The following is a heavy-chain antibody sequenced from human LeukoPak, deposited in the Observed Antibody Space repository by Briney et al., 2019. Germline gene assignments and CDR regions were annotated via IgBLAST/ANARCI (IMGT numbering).Heavy chain of an antibody. CDR2: INTNTGNP. Sequence: ASVKVSCKASGYTFTSYAMNWVRQAPGQGLEWMGWINTNTGNPTYAQGFTGRFVFSLDTSVSTAYLQISSLKAEDTAVYYCARGVNFWFGYSSGWRNFDYWGQGTLVTVSS. CDR1: GYTFTSYA. V-gene: IGHV7-4-1*02. D-gene: IGHD6-19*01. J-gene: IGHJ4*02. CDR3: ARGVNFWFGYSSGWRNFDY.